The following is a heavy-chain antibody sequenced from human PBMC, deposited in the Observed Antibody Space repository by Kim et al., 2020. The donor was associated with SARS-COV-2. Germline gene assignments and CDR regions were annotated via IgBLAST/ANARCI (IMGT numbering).Heavy chain of an antibody. V-gene: IGHV3-30*07. CDR3: ARERGYCTNGVCYTFDY. D-gene: IGHD2-8*01. J-gene: IGHJ4*02. Sequence: VKGRFTISRDNSKNTLYLQRNSLRAEDTAVYYCARERGYCTNGVCYTFDYWGQGTLVTVSS.